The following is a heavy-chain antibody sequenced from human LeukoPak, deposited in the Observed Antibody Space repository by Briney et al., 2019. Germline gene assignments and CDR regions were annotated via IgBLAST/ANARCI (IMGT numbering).Heavy chain of an antibody. Sequence: PGGSLRLSCAASGFTFSSYSMNWVRQAPGKGLEWVSSISSSSSYIYYADSVKGRFTISRDNPKNSLYLQMNSLRAEDTAVYYCARASTSCYDYWGQGTLVTVSS. CDR1: GFTFSSYS. CDR2: ISSSSSYI. CDR3: ARASTSCYDY. D-gene: IGHD2-2*01. J-gene: IGHJ4*02. V-gene: IGHV3-21*01.